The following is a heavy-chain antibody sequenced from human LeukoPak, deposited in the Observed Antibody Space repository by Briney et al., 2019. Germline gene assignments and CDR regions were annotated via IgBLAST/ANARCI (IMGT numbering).Heavy chain of an antibody. D-gene: IGHD2-2*01. J-gene: IGHJ4*02. Sequence: ASVKVSCKASGYTFTSYAMHWLRQAPGQRLEWMGWINAGNGNTKYSQKFQGRVTITRDTSASTAYMELSSLRSEDTAVYYCARDRGRFASCLDYWGQGTLVTVSS. V-gene: IGHV1-3*01. CDR1: GYTFTSYA. CDR2: INAGNGNT. CDR3: ARDRGRFASCLDY.